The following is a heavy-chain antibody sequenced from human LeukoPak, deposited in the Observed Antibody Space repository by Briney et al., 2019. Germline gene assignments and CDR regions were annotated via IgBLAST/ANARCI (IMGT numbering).Heavy chain of an antibody. CDR3: ARGYSLDP. D-gene: IGHD1-14*01. V-gene: IGHV4-39*07. Sequence: SETLSLTCIDSGGSISSSSYYWGWVRQPPGKGLAWIGSFSYSGSTYYNPPLHSRVTISVDTSKNQFSLKLSSVTAADTAVYYCARGYSLDPWGQGTLVTVSS. J-gene: IGHJ5*02. CDR2: FSYSGST. CDR1: GGSISSSSYY.